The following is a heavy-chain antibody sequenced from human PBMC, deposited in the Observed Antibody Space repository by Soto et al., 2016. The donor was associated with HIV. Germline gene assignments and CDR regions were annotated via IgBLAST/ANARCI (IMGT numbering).Heavy chain of an antibody. Sequence: EVQLVESGGDLVQPGGSLRLSCAASGFTFSDYWMYWVRQDPGKGLVWVSRINYDGSITNYADSVRGRFTISRDNAKNTLYLQMNNLRVDDTAVYYCARAPLRFPGGAPHYYG. CDR2: INYDGSIT. CDR1: GFTFSDYW. J-gene: IGHJ6*01. D-gene: IGHD3-3*01. CDR3: ARAPLRFPGGAPHYYG. V-gene: IGHV3-74*01.